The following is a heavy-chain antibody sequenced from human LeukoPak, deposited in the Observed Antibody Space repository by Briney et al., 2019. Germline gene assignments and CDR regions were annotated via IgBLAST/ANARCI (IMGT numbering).Heavy chain of an antibody. Sequence: SETLSLTCAVYGGSFSGYYWSWIRQPPGKGLEWIGEINHSGSTNYNPSLKSRVTISVDTSKNQFSLKLSSVTAADTAVYYCATRTTMIEGFDIWGQGTMVTVSS. J-gene: IGHJ3*02. CDR2: INHSGST. D-gene: IGHD3-22*01. CDR1: GGSFSGYY. V-gene: IGHV4-34*01. CDR3: ATRTTMIEGFDI.